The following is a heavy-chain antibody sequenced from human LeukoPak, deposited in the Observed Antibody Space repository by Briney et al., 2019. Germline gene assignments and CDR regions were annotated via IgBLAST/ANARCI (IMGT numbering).Heavy chain of an antibody. D-gene: IGHD3-22*01. CDR2: INHSGST. CDR1: GGSFSGYY. CDR3: ARDYYDSSGYYLYYFDY. J-gene: IGHJ4*02. Sequence: SETLSLTCAVYGGSFSGYYWSWIRQPPGKGLEWIGEINHSGSTNYNPSLKSRVTISVDTSKNQFSLKLSSVTAADTAVYYCARDYYDSSGYYLYYFDYWGQGTLVAVSS. V-gene: IGHV4-34*01.